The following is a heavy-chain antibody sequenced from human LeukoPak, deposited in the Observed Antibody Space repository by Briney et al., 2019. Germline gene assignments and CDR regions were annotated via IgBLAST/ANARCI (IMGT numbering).Heavy chain of an antibody. CDR2: IYYSGST. J-gene: IGHJ3*02. Sequence: SETLSLTCTVSGGSISSYYWSWIRQPPGKGLEWLGYIYYSGSTNYNPSLKSRVTISVDTSKNQFSLKLSSVTAADTAVYYCARDGITGSADAFDIWGQGTMVTVSS. D-gene: IGHD1-20*01. V-gene: IGHV4-59*01. CDR3: ARDGITGSADAFDI. CDR1: GGSISSYY.